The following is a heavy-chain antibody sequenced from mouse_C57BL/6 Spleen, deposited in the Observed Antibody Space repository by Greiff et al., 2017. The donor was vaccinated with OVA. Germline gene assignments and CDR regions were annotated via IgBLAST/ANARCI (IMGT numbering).Heavy chain of an antibody. CDR1: GYAFSSSW. V-gene: IGHV1-82*01. CDR3: ARYGYDVAYAMDY. J-gene: IGHJ4*01. D-gene: IGHD2-2*01. Sequence: VKLMESGPELVKPGASVKISCKASGYAFSSSWMNWVKQRPGKGLEWIGRIYPGDGDTNYNGKFKGKATLTADKSSSTAYMQLSSLTSEDSAVYFCARYGYDVAYAMDYWGQGTSVTVSS. CDR2: IYPGDGDT.